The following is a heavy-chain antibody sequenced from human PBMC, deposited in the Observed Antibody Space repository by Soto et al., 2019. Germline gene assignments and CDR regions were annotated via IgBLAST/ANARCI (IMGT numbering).Heavy chain of an antibody. Sequence: QAQLVQSGAEVKKPGSSVKDSCKASGGIFSTYAISWLRQAPGQGLEWMGGIIPLFGTPNYAQRFQGRVTITADESTSTAYMELSRMRSEETAVYYGARDRDDYGSGNYYNRFDFWGQGTLVTVSS. CDR2: IIPLFGTP. D-gene: IGHD3-10*01. CDR1: GGIFSTYA. J-gene: IGHJ4*02. V-gene: IGHV1-69*01. CDR3: ARDRDDYGSGNYYNRFDF.